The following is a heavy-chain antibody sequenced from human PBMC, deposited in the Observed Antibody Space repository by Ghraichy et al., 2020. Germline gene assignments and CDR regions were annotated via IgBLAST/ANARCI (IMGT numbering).Heavy chain of an antibody. V-gene: IGHV3-7*03. Sequence: GGSLRLSCAASGFTFRNYWMNWVRQAPGKGLEWVACIKEDGTQQYYVDSVEGRFTISRDNAKNLLYLQLDSLRADATAVYYCSRGGGWFPDYWGQGTLVSVSS. CDR1: GFTFRNYW. CDR2: IKEDGTQQ. J-gene: IGHJ4*02. CDR3: SRGGGWFPDY. D-gene: IGHD3-16*01.